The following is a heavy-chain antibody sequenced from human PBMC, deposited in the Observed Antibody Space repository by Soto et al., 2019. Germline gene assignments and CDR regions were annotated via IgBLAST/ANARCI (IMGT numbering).Heavy chain of an antibody. CDR3: VKGGVVVVVATPLFDH. Sequence: PGGSLRLSCAASGFTFNYYAMSWVRQAPGKGLEWVSSITGSGGDTYYADSVKGRFTISRDNSKNTLYLEMNTMRADDTAVYYCVKGGVVVVVATPLFDHWGQGTLVTVSS. D-gene: IGHD2-15*01. CDR1: GFTFNYYA. V-gene: IGHV3-23*01. CDR2: ITGSGGDT. J-gene: IGHJ4*02.